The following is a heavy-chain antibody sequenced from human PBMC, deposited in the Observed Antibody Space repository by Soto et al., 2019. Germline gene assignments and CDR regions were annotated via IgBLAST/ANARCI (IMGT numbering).Heavy chain of an antibody. CDR2: ISSSSSYI. CDR3: ARGGRTTVTTYYYYGMDV. V-gene: IGHV3-21*01. J-gene: IGHJ6*02. Sequence: PGGSLRLSCAASGFTFSSYIMNWVRQSPGKGLEWVSSISSSSSYIYYADSVKGRFTISRDNAKNSLYLQMNSLRAEDTAVYYCARGGRTTVTTYYYYGMDVWGQGTTVTVSS. CDR1: GFTFSSYI. D-gene: IGHD4-4*01.